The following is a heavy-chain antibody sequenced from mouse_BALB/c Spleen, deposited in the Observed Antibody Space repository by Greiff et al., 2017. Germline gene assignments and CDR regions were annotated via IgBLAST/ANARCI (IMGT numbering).Heavy chain of an antibody. Sequence: QVQLQQPGAELVRPGASVKLSCKASGYTFTSYWINWVKQRPGQGLEWIGNIYPSDSYTNYNQKFKDKATLTVDKSSSTAYMQLSSPTSEDSAVYYCTRGGKNYGSSDYAMDDWGQGTSVTVSS. J-gene: IGHJ4*01. V-gene: IGHV1-69*02. D-gene: IGHD1-1*01. CDR3: TRGGKNYGSSDYAMDD. CDR2: IYPSDSYT. CDR1: GYTFTSYW.